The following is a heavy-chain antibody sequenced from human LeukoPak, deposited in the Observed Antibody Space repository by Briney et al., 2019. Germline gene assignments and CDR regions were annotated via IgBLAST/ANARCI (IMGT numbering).Heavy chain of an antibody. J-gene: IGHJ4*02. CDR1: GYTFTSYY. Sequence: GASVKVSCKASGYTFTSYYMHWVRQAPGQGLEWMGIINCSGGSTSYAQKFQGRVTMTRDTSTSTVYMELSSLRSEDTAVYYCATAPLTGIAVAGTDFDYWGQGTPVTVSS. CDR3: ATAPLTGIAVAGTDFDY. V-gene: IGHV1-46*01. CDR2: INCSGGST. D-gene: IGHD6-19*01.